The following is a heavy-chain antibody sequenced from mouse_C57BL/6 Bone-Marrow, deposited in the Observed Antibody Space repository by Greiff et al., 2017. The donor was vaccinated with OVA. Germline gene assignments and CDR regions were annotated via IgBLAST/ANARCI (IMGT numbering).Heavy chain of an antibody. CDR2: FHPYNDDT. Sequence: VQLQQSGAELVKPGASVKMSCKASGYTFTTYPIEWLKQNHGKSLEWIGNFHPYNDDTKYNEQFKGKATLTVDKSSSTVYLALSRLTSDDAAVYYCAKTYDYDDYWGQGTTLTVSS. CDR1: GYTFTTYP. J-gene: IGHJ2*01. CDR3: AKTYDYDDY. D-gene: IGHD2-4*01. V-gene: IGHV1-47*01.